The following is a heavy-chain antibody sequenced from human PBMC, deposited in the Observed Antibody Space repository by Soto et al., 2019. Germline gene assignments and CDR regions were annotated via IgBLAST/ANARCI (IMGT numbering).Heavy chain of an antibody. CDR3: ARIGVGDGYNLDY. Sequence: SENPYLTLTFPCLSILCYYCSCIGQPPGKGLEWIGYIYYSGSTNYNPSLKSRVTISVDTSKNQFSLKLSSVTAADTAVYYCARIGVGDGYNLDYWGQGTLVTVS. CDR1: CLSILCYY. J-gene: IGHJ4*02. V-gene: IGHV4-59*01. D-gene: IGHD2-21*01. CDR2: IYYSGST.